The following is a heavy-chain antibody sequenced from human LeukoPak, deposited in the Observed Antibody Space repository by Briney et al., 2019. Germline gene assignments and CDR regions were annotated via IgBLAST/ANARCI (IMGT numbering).Heavy chain of an antibody. D-gene: IGHD6-19*01. CDR2: ISSSGSTI. V-gene: IGHV3-11*04. Sequence: PGGSLRLSCAASGFTFSDYYMSWIRQASGKGLEWVSYISSSGSTIYYADSVKGRFTISRDNAKNSLYLQMNSLRAEDTAVYYCGSSSGIAVAGTMNDYWGRGTLVTISS. J-gene: IGHJ4*02. CDR3: GSSSGIAVAGTMNDY. CDR1: GFTFSDYY.